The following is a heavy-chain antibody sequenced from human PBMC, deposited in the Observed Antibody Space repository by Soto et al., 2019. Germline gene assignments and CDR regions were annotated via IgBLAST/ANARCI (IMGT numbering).Heavy chain of an antibody. J-gene: IGHJ4*02. D-gene: IGHD1-7*01. Sequence: QVQLVESGGGVVQPGRSLRLSCAASGFTFNIYDMHWVRQAPGRGLEWVAVISNDGNNKYFADSVKGRFTLSRDNSKNTVYLQMNSLRAEDTAVYYCAKDHQTYNWDYLFDSWGPGTLVTVSS. V-gene: IGHV3-30*18. CDR3: AKDHQTYNWDYLFDS. CDR2: ISNDGNNK. CDR1: GFTFNIYD.